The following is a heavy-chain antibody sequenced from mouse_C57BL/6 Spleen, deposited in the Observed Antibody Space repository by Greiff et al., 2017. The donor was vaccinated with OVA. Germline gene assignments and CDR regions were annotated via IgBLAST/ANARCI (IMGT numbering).Heavy chain of an antibody. CDR3: ARTPDYDSAMDY. CDR1: GYTFTSYW. CDR2: IDPSDSYT. D-gene: IGHD2-4*01. V-gene: IGHV1-69*01. Sequence: VQLQQPGAELVMPGASVKLSCKASGYTFTSYWMHWVKQRPGQGLEWIGEIDPSDSYTNYNQKFKGKSTLTVDKSSSTAYMQLSSLTAEDSAIYYYARTPDYDSAMDYWGQGTSVTVSS. J-gene: IGHJ4*01.